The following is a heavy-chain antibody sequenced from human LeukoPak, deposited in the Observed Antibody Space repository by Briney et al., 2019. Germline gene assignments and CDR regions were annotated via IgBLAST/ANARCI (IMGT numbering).Heavy chain of an antibody. D-gene: IGHD6-25*01. CDR2: ISTVSTYK. CDR1: GFTFTDYS. J-gene: IGHJ6*03. Sequence: GGSLRLSCVASGFTFTDYSMTWVRQAPGKGLEWVSSISTVSTYKFYSDSVKGRFTISRDNAKTILYLQMSSLSAEDTGVYYCARDGSGFYLYYYMDVWGRGTPVTVSS. CDR3: ARDGSGFYLYYYMDV. V-gene: IGHV3-21*01.